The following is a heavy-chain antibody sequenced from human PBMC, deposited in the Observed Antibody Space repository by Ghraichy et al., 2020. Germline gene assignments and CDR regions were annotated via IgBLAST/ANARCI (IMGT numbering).Heavy chain of an antibody. Sequence: LTCAASGFTFSSYWMSWVRQAPGKGLEWVANIKQDGSEKYYVDSVKGRFTISRDNAKNSLYLQMNSLRAEDTAVYYCAKRGGGHYFDYWGQGTLVTVSS. D-gene: IGHD3-10*01. V-gene: IGHV3-7*03. J-gene: IGHJ4*02. CDR1: GFTFSSYW. CDR2: IKQDGSEK. CDR3: AKRGGGHYFDY.